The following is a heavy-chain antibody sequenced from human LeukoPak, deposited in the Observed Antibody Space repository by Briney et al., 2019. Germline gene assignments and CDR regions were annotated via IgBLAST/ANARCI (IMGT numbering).Heavy chain of an antibody. CDR3: ARGGYFLMDTAR. V-gene: IGHV3-66*01. Sequence: PSGTLSLTCAVSGFTVSSNYMSWVRQAPGKGLEWVSVIYSGGSTYYADSVKGRFTISRDNSKNTLYLQMNSLRAEDTAVYYCARGGYFLMDTARWGQGTLVTVSS. J-gene: IGHJ4*02. CDR2: IYSGGST. CDR1: GFTVSSNY. D-gene: IGHD5-18*01.